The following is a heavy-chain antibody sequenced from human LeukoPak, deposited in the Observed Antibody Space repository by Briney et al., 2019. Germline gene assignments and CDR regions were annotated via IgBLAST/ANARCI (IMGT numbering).Heavy chain of an antibody. V-gene: IGHV3-48*01. D-gene: IGHD3-22*01. J-gene: IGHJ4*02. CDR3: ARDYYDSSGYYHGAY. CDR1: GFTFSSYN. Sequence: SGGSLRLSCAASGFTFSSYNMNWVRQAPGKGLEWVSYISSSSSTIYYADSVKGRFTISRDNAKNSLNLQMNSLRAEDTAVYYCARDYYDSSGYYHGAYWGQGTLVTVSS. CDR2: ISSSSSTI.